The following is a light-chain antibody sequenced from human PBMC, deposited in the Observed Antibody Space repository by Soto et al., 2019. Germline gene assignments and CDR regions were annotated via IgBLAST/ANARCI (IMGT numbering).Light chain of an antibody. CDR2: AAS. V-gene: IGKV3-20*01. CDR1: QSISNSY. CDR3: QQYSSSPWT. J-gene: IGKJ1*01. Sequence: EIVLTQSPGTLSVSPGERATLPCRASQSISNSYLTWYQQKPGQAPSLLSYAASSRATGIPDRFSGSGSGTEFTLTISRLEPEDFAVYYCQQYSSSPWTFGQGTKVDIK.